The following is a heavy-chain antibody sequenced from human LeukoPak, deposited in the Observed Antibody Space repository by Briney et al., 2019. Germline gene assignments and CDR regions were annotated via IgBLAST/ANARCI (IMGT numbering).Heavy chain of an antibody. V-gene: IGHV3-74*01. CDR1: GFTFSSYW. D-gene: IGHD2-2*01. CDR3: ARGYCSSISCYVDY. J-gene: IGHJ4*02. Sequence: PGGSLRLSCAASGFTFSSYWMNWVRQAPGKGLVWVSRIASDGSSTTYADSVKGRFSISRDNAKNTLYLQMNSLRAEDTAVYYCARGYCSSISCYVDYWGQGTLVTVSS. CDR2: IASDGSST.